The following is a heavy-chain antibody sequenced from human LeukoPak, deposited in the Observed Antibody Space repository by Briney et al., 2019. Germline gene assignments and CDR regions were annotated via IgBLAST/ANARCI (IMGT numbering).Heavy chain of an antibody. Sequence: SETLSLTCAVYGGSFSGYYWSWIRQPPGKGLEWIGEINHSGSTNYNPSLKSRVTISVDTSKNQFSLKLSSVTAADTAVYYCARGTRSSSFDYWSQGTLVTVSS. CDR2: INHSGST. CDR1: GGSFSGYY. J-gene: IGHJ4*02. D-gene: IGHD6-6*01. V-gene: IGHV4-34*01. CDR3: ARGTRSSSFDY.